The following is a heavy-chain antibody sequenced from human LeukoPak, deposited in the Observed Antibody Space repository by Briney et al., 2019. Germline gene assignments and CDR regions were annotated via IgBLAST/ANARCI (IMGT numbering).Heavy chain of an antibody. D-gene: IGHD6-19*01. CDR3: ARGLDSSGWYGPDY. V-gene: IGHV1-8*01. CDR1: GYTFTSYD. CDR2: MNPNSGNT. Sequence: ASVKVSCKASGYTFTSYDINWVRQATGQGLEWMGWMNPNSGNTGYAQKFQGRVTMTRNTSISTAYMELSSLRSEDTAVYYCARGLDSSGWYGPDYWGQGTLVTVSS. J-gene: IGHJ4*02.